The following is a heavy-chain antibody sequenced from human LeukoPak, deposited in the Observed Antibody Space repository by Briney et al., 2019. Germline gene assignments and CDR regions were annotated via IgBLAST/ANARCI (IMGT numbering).Heavy chain of an antibody. CDR2: INQGGSRL. V-gene: IGHV3-7*01. Sequence: GGSLRLPCAGSGFTFGRYWMSWVRQAPGKGLEWVASINQGGSRLHYLDSVTGRFIISRDDAQNSLFLQTIRLRVDDAAVYYCARLKDDVTKLDYWGQGTLVSVSS. J-gene: IGHJ4*02. CDR3: ARLKDDVTKLDY. D-gene: IGHD2-8*01. CDR1: GFTFGRYW.